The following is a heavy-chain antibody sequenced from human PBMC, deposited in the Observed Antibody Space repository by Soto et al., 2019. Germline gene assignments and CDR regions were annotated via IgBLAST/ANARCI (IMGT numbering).Heavy chain of an antibody. CDR1: GFTFSGYW. CDR3: AKDLGRGSFDAFDI. V-gene: IGHV3-23*01. CDR2: ISGSGGST. J-gene: IGHJ3*02. D-gene: IGHD1-26*01. Sequence: GGSLRLSCTASGFTFSGYWMNWVRQAPGKGLEWVSAISGSGGSTYYADSVKGRFTISRDNSKNTLYLQMNSLRAEDTAVYYCAKDLGRGSFDAFDIWGQGTMVTVSS.